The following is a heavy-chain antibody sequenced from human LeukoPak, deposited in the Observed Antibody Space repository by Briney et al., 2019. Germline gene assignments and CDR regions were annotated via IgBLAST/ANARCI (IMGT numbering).Heavy chain of an antibody. Sequence: GGSPRLSCAASGFTFSSYAMSWVRQAPGRGLEWVSEISGSGGSTYYADSVKGRFTISRDNSKNTLYLQMNSLRAEDTAVYYCAGSSSGEYYFDYWGQGTLVTVSS. CDR2: ISGSGGST. CDR1: GFTFSSYA. CDR3: AGSSSGEYYFDY. J-gene: IGHJ4*02. V-gene: IGHV3-23*01. D-gene: IGHD6-6*01.